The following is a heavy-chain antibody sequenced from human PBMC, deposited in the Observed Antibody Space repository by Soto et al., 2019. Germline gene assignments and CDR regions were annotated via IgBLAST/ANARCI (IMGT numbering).Heavy chain of an antibody. CDR1: GFTFNNYA. V-gene: IGHV3-23*01. CDR2: ISGGGDTT. J-gene: IGHJ4*02. D-gene: IGHD3-10*01. Sequence: EVQLLESGGGLVQPGGSLRLSCAASGFTFNNYAMTWVRQAPGKGLEWVSAISGGGDTTSYADSVKGRFTVSRDGSKTTLYLQRSSLRAEDTALYYCAKGRGGSGSLTPRVDFWGQGTLVTVSS. CDR3: AKGRGGSGSLTPRVDF.